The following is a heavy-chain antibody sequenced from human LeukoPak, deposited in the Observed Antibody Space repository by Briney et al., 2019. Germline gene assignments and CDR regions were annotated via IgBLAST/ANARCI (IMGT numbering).Heavy chain of an antibody. J-gene: IGHJ4*02. V-gene: IGHV1-69*13. CDR1: EGTFSSYA. D-gene: IGHD4-17*01. CDR2: IIPIFGTA. CDR3: ARGYGDYLYYFDY. Sequence: ASVKVSCKASEGTFSSYAISWVRQAPVQGLKWMGGIIPIFGTANYAQKFQGRVTITADESTSTAYMGLSSLRSEDTAVYYCARGYGDYLYYFDYWGQGTLVTVSS.